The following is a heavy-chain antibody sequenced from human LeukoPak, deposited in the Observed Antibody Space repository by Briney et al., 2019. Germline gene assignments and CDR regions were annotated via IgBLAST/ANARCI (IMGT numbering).Heavy chain of an antibody. CDR1: GFTVSSNY. V-gene: IGHV3-53*05. J-gene: IGHJ4*02. D-gene: IGHD3-9*01. CDR3: AKDPQLRYFDWFTFDY. Sequence: GGSLRLSCAASGFTVSSNYMSWVRQAPGKGLEWVSVIYSGGSTYYADSVKGRFTISRDNSKNTLYLQMNSLRAEDTAVYYCAKDPQLRYFDWFTFDYWGQGTLVTVSS. CDR2: IYSGGST.